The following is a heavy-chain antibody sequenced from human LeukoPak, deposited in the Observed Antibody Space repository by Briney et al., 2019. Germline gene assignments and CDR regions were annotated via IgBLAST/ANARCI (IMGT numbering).Heavy chain of an antibody. D-gene: IGHD6-13*01. V-gene: IGHV3-43*02. Sequence: GGSLRLSCAASGFTFDDYAMHWVRQAPGKGLEWVSLISGDGGSTYYADSVKGRFTISRDNSKNSLYLQMNSLRTEDTALHYCAKDIWGIAAAGRNWGQGTLVTVSS. J-gene: IGHJ4*02. CDR1: GFTFDDYA. CDR2: ISGDGGST. CDR3: AKDIWGIAAAGRN.